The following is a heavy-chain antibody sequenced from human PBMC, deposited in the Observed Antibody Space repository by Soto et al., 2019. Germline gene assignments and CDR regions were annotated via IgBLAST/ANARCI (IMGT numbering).Heavy chain of an antibody. D-gene: IGHD3-9*01. CDR3: AFLLRYTYGMDV. V-gene: IGHV4-4*02. Sequence: QVQLQEWGPGLVKPSGTLSLTCAVSGGSISSSNWWTWVRPPPGKGLEWIGEIYHSGSTNYNPSLKSRVTISVDKSKNQFSLKVTSVTAADTAVYSCAFLLRYTYGMDVWGQGTTVTVSS. CDR1: GGSISSSNW. CDR2: IYHSGST. J-gene: IGHJ6*02.